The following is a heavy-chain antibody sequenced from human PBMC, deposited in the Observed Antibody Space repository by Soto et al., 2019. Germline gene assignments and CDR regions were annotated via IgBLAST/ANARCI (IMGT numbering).Heavy chain of an antibody. CDR2: ISSNGGST. CDR3: VKDIISYCGGDCYSHYFDY. Sequence: GGSLRLSCSASGFTFSSYAMHWVRQAPGKGLEYVSAISSNGGSTYYADSVKGRFTISRDNSKNTLYLQMSSLRAEDTAVYYCVKDIISYCGGDCYSHYFDYWGQGPLGTVSS. V-gene: IGHV3-64D*08. CDR1: GFTFSSYA. J-gene: IGHJ4*02. D-gene: IGHD2-21*02.